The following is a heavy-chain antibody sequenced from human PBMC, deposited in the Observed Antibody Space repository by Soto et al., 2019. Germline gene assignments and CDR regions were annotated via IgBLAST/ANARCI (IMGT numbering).Heavy chain of an antibody. V-gene: IGHV1-18*01. J-gene: IGHJ5*02. CDR1: GCTFTRYG. Sequence: XSVKVSCKASGCTFTRYGISWVRQAPGQGLERMACIXTYNGXTNYADSVKGRXNIYRDNATXLLNLQLTSLRDEDTDVYFCARDPSRRSPPDLWGKGTLVTVYS. D-gene: IGHD6-6*01. CDR2: IXTYNGXT. CDR3: ARDPSRRSPPDL.